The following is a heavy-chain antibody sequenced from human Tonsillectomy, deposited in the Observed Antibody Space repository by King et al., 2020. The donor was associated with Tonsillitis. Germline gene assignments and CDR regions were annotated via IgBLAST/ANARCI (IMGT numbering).Heavy chain of an antibody. J-gene: IGHJ6*02. V-gene: IGHV3-53*01. CDR2: IYSGGST. D-gene: IGHD3-10*01. CDR1: GFTVRSNY. Sequence: VQLVESGGGLIQSGGSLRLSCAASGFTVRSNYMSWVRQAPGKGLEWVSVIYSGGSTYYADSVKGRFTISRDNSKNTLYIQMKSLRAEDTAVYYCARSITYGSGSYPPYYYGMDAWGQGTPVTVSS. CDR3: ARSITYGSGSYPPYYYGMDA.